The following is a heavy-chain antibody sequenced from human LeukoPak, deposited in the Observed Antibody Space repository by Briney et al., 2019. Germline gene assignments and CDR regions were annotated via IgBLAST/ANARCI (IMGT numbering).Heavy chain of an antibody. V-gene: IGHV1-69*05. CDR3: VVGLGGWYVGGHFDY. D-gene: IGHD6-19*01. CDR1: GGTFSGYA. J-gene: IGHJ4*02. Sequence: AASVKVSCKASGGTFSGYAISWVRQAPGQGLEWMGGIIPIFGTANYAQKFQGRVTITTDESTSTAYMELSSLRSEDTAVYYCVVGLGGWYVGGHFDYWGQGTLVTVSS. CDR2: IIPIFGTA.